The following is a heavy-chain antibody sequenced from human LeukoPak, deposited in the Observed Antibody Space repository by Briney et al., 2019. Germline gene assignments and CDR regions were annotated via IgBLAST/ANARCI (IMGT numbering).Heavy chain of an antibody. Sequence: ASVKVSCKASGYTFTSYDINWVPQAAGQGLEGIGWMNPNSGNTVYAQKFQGRVTMSRNTSISTAYMELSGLRSEDTAVYYCARGERTMYDYWGQGTLVTVSS. CDR3: ARGERTMYDY. V-gene: IGHV1-8*01. CDR2: MNPNSGNT. D-gene: IGHD3-3*01. CDR1: GYTFTSYD. J-gene: IGHJ4*02.